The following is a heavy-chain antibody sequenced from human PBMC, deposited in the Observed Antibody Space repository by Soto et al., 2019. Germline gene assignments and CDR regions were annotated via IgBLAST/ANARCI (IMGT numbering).Heavy chain of an antibody. V-gene: IGHV3-48*01. CDR2: ISSSSSTI. J-gene: IGHJ4*02. CDR1: GFPFSSYS. Sequence: GGSLRLSCAASGFPFSSYSMNWVRQAPGKGLEWVSYISSSSSTIYYADSVKGRFTISRDNAKNSLYLQMNSLRAEDTAVYYCAISPGGYSYGYAYWGQGTLVTVSS. CDR3: AISPGGYSYGYAY. D-gene: IGHD5-18*01.